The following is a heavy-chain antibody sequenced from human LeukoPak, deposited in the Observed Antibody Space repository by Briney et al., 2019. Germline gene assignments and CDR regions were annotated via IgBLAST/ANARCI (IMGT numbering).Heavy chain of an antibody. CDR3: ACSAGGNDFWSGYLDY. CDR2: IKRDGSST. V-gene: IGHV3-74*01. Sequence: GPSLRLPCAVSGLTFSSSWMHWDRQDPGKGLVWVSRIKRDGSSTIYADSVKGRFTISTDNAKTTLYLQMHSLRAEDTAVYYCACSAGGNDFWSGYLDYWGQGSLVTVSS. D-gene: IGHD3-3*01. CDR1: GLTFSSSW. J-gene: IGHJ4*02.